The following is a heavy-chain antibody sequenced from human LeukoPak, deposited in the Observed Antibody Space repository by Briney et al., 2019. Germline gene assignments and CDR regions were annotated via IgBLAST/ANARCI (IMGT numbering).Heavy chain of an antibody. D-gene: IGHD2-2*01. Sequence: PRGSPRLSCAASGFTFSSYAMSWVRQAPGKGLEWVSAISGSGGSTYYADAVKGRFTISRDNSKNTLYLQMNSLRGEDTAVYYCAFRPLGDCSSSTCYAFDYWGQGTLVTVSS. CDR3: AFRPLGDCSSSTCYAFDY. CDR2: ISGSGGST. V-gene: IGHV3-23*01. J-gene: IGHJ4*02. CDR1: GFTFSSYA.